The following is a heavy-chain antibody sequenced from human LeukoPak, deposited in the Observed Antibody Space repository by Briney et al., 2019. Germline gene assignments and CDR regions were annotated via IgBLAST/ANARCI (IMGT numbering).Heavy chain of an antibody. CDR3: ARLLGKFRFGELIHRLPNAFDY. Sequence: GGSLRLSCEASGFTFKNYSMNWVRQAPGKGLEWVSYISSRSSTIYYADSVKGRFTISRDNSKNTLYLQMNSLRAEDTAVYYCARLLGKFRFGELIHRLPNAFDYWGQGTLVTVSS. J-gene: IGHJ4*02. D-gene: IGHD3-10*01. V-gene: IGHV3-48*01. CDR2: ISSRSSTI. CDR1: GFTFKNYS.